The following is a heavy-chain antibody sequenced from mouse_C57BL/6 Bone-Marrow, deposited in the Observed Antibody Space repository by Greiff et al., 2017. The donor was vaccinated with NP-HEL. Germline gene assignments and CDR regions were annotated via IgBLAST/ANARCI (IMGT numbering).Heavy chain of an antibody. CDR1: GYTFTTYP. D-gene: IGHD1-1*02. J-gene: IGHJ2*01. CDR3: ARGWVSFDY. Sequence: QVQLQQSGAELVKPGASVKMSCKASGYTFTTYPIAWMQQNPGTSLEWIGPLHPYNDDPNYTDKFKGTATLTVEKSSSTVYLVLSRLTSDDAAVYYCARGWVSFDYWGQGTTLTVSS. CDR2: LHPYNDDP. V-gene: IGHV1-47*01.